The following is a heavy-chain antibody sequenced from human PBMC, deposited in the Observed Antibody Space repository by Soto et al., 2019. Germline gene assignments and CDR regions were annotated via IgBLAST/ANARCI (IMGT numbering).Heavy chain of an antibody. D-gene: IGHD2-2*01. J-gene: IGHJ4*02. V-gene: IGHV3-30*04. CDR3: GRCTSTSCHLGSDY. CDR2: ISYEGSSQ. Sequence: QVQLVESGGGVVQPARSLRLSCAASGFTFTSYAMNWVRQAPGKGLEWVALISYEGSSQYYADSVKGRFTISRDSSKNTLYLRMNSLGAADTAVYYCGRCTSTSCHLGSDYWGQGTLVTVSS. CDR1: GFTFTSYA.